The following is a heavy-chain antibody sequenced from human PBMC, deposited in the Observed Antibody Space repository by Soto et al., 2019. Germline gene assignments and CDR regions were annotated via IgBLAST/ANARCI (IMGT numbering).Heavy chain of an antibody. CDR1: GYTFTGYY. V-gene: IGHV1-2*02. J-gene: IGHJ5*02. Sequence: GPSVKVSCKASGYTFTGYYMHWVRQAPGQGLEWMGWINPNSGGTNYAQKFQGRVTMTRDTSISTAYMELSRLRSDDTAVYYCARDCVEVEMATILGINWFDPWGQGTLVTISS. D-gene: IGHD5-12*01. CDR2: INPNSGGT. CDR3: ARDCVEVEMATILGINWFDP.